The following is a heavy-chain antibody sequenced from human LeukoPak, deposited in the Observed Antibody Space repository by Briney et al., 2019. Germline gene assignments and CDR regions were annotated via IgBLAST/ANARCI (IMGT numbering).Heavy chain of an antibody. CDR2: IKNDGTVK. Sequence: GGSLRLSCAASGFTFSYHWMTWVRQAPGKGLEWVANIKNDGTVKNYVDSVKGRFIISRDNAKNSLYLQMNSLRAEDTGVYYCAKDSYSKGDNWGQGVLVTVSS. V-gene: IGHV3-7*01. CDR3: AKDSYSKGDN. J-gene: IGHJ4*02. D-gene: IGHD5-18*01. CDR1: GFTFSYHW.